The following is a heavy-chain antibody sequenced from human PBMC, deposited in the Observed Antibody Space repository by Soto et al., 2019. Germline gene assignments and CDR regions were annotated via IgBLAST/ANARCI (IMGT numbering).Heavy chain of an antibody. V-gene: IGHV3-23*05. D-gene: IGHD1-20*01. J-gene: IGHJ6*02. CDR2: MNGAATSA. Sequence: QLSESGGGLLQPGGSLTLSCAASGFTLTYAMTWFRQPPGKGLEWVSSMNGAATSAYYADSVKGRFTMSRDNSKNTLYLEMNTRGTEDTAVYYCARGGADHYNSGMDVWGQGTTVTVSS. CDR3: ARGGADHYNSGMDV. CDR1: GFTLTYA.